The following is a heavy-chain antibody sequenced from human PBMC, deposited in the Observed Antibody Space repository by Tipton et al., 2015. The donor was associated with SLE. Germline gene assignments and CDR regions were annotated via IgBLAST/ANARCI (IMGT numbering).Heavy chain of an antibody. CDR2: IYYSGSP. J-gene: IGHJ3*02. D-gene: IGHD2-15*01. Sequence: LRLSCTVSGGSISSSISYWGWIRQPPGKGLEWIGSIYYSGSPYYNPSLKSRVTISVDTSKNQFSLKLSSVTAADTAVYYCASLESSIVVVVVATGGAFDIWGQGTMVTVSS. V-gene: IGHV4-39*07. CDR3: ASLESSIVVVVVATGGAFDI. CDR1: GGSISSSISY.